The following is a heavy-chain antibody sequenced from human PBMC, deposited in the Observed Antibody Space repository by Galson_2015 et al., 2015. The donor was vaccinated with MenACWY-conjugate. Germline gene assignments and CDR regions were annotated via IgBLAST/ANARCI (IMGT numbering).Heavy chain of an antibody. CDR3: ARESRGYSYSYARDAFDV. CDR1: GFIFSSYG. CDR2: IWYDGSNK. D-gene: IGHD5-18*01. V-gene: IGHV3-33*01. J-gene: IGHJ3*01. Sequence: SLRLSCAASGFIFSSYGMHWVRQAPGKGLEWVAVIWYDGSNKYYADSVKGRFTISRDKSKNTLYLQMSSLRAEDTAVYYCARESRGYSYSYARDAFDVWGQGTMVTASS.